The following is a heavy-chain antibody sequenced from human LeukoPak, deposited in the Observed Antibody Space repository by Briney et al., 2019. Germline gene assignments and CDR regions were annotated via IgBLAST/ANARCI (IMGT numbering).Heavy chain of an antibody. V-gene: IGHV3-23*01. CDR1: GFTFSSYA. J-gene: IGHJ4*02. Sequence: GGSLRLSCAASGFTFSSYAMSWVRQAPGMGLEWVTAISGSGGSTYCADSVKGRFTISRDNSKNTPYLQMNSLRAEDTAVYYCAHLREQLVRRWGQGTLVTVSS. D-gene: IGHD6-13*01. CDR2: ISGSGGST. CDR3: AHLREQLVRR.